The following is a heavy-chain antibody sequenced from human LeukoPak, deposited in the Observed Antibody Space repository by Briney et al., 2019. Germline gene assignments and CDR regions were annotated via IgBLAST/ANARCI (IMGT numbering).Heavy chain of an antibody. CDR3: ARVLAAAGWFDP. Sequence: SETLSLTCTVSGGSVSSGSYYWTWIRQPPGKGLEWIGYIYYSGCANYNPSLKSRVTISVDTSKNQFSLKLSSVTAADTAVYYCARVLAAAGWFDPWGQGTLVTVSS. J-gene: IGHJ5*02. CDR2: IYYSGCA. V-gene: IGHV4-61*01. D-gene: IGHD6-13*01. CDR1: GGSVSSGSYY.